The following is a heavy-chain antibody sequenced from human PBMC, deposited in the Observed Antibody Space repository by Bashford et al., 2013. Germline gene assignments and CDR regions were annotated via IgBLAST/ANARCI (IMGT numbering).Heavy chain of an antibody. CDR2: IRNRAYGGAA. J-gene: IGHJ5*02. Sequence: GSLRLSCTASGFTFGDYAMSWYRQAPGKGLEWVSFIRNRAYGGAADYAASVRGRFAISTDDSESIGYLQMNSLKTEDTAVYYCTRSPYYYDSENQNWFDPWGQGTLVTVSS. CDR1: GFTFGDYA. D-gene: IGHD3-22*01. V-gene: IGHV3-49*03. CDR3: TRSPYYYDSENQNWFDP.